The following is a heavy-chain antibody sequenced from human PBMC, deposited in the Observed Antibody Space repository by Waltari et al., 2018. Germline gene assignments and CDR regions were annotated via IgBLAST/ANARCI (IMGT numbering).Heavy chain of an antibody. CDR1: GGTFSSYP. J-gene: IGHJ6*02. Sequence: QVQLVQSGAAVKKPGSSVTVSCKASGGTFSSYPISWVRQAPGQGLEWMGRIIPILGRANYAQKFQGRVTITADESTSTAYMELSSLRSEDTAVYYCAREGGAYYYGMDVWGQGTTVTVS. D-gene: IGHD3-16*01. V-gene: IGHV1-69*11. CDR3: AREGGAYYYGMDV. CDR2: IIPILGRA.